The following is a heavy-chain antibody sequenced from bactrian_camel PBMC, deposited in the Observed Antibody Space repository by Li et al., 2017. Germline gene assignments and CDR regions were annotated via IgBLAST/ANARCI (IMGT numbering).Heavy chain of an antibody. J-gene: IGHJ6*01. D-gene: IGHD6*01. CDR2: DCTGAYST. V-gene: IGHV3S1*01. CDR1: GYTYSGKC. CDR3: AADLSPGGSSKAFGY. Sequence: HVQLVESGGGLVQPGGSLRLSCTMSGYTYSGKCMAWFRQAPGKEREAIAGDCTGAYSTYYADSVKGRFTTSRDNAKNTLYLQMNSAKTEDTAVYYCAADLSPGGSSKAFGYWGQGTQVTVS.